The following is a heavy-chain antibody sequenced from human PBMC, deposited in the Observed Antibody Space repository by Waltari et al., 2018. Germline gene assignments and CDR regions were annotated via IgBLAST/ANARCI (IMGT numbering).Heavy chain of an antibody. Sequence: EVQLVESGGGLVQPGGSLRLSCAASGFTFSSYEMNWVRQAPGKGLEWVSYISSSGSTIYYADSVKGRFTISRDNAKNSLYLQMNSLRAEDTAVYYCAAVPYSSLLKRAFDIWGQGTMVTVSS. J-gene: IGHJ3*02. CDR1: GFTFSSYE. CDR3: AAVPYSSLLKRAFDI. D-gene: IGHD6-13*01. V-gene: IGHV3-48*03. CDR2: ISSSGSTI.